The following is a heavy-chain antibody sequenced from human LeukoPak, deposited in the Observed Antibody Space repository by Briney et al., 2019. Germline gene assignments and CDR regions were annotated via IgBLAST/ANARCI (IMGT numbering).Heavy chain of an antibody. V-gene: IGHV3-23*01. J-gene: IGHJ3*02. CDR1: GFTFSSYA. CDR2: ISGSGGST. D-gene: IGHD4-17*01. CDR3: ARWAYGERVRNAFDI. Sequence: QSGGSLRLSCAASGFTFSSYAMSWVRQAPGKGLEWVSAISGSGGSTYYADSVKGRFTISRDNAKNSLYLQMNSLRAEDTAVYYCARWAYGERVRNAFDIWGQGTMVTVSS.